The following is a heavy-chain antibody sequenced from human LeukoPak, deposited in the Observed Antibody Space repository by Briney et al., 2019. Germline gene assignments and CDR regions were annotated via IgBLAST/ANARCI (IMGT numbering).Heavy chain of an antibody. D-gene: IGHD6-19*01. CDR2: INHSGST. CDR3: ARHGILGYSSGWYVDY. Sequence: PSETLSLTCAVYGGSFSGYYWSWIRQPPGKGLEGIVEINHSGSTNYNPSLKSRVTISVDTSKNQFSLKLTSVTAADTAVYYCARHGILGYSSGWYVDYWGQGTLVPVSS. V-gene: IGHV4-34*01. J-gene: IGHJ4*02. CDR1: GGSFSGYY.